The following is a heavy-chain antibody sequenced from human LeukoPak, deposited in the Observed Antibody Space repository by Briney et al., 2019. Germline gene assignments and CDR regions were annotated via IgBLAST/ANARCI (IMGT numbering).Heavy chain of an antibody. Sequence: SQTLSLTCVISGDSVSSNTASWNWIRQSPSRGLEWLGRTYYRSKWYHDYAVPVKSRMTINPDTSKNQFSLRLSSVTAADTAVYYCARASYSYDINGWVPFDYWGQGTLVTVSS. CDR3: ARASYSYDINGWVPFDY. CDR1: GDSVSSNTAS. D-gene: IGHD3-22*01. V-gene: IGHV6-1*01. J-gene: IGHJ4*02. CDR2: TYYRSKWYH.